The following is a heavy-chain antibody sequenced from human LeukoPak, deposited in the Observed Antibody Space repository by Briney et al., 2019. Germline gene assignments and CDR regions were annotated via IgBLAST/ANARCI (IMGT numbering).Heavy chain of an antibody. Sequence: SVKVSCKASGGTFSSYAISWVRQAPGQGLEWMGGIIPILGTANYAQKFQGRDTITTDESTSTAYMELSSLRSEDTAVYYCARDRVEMATIAFAFDIWGQGTMVTVSS. CDR2: IIPILGTA. CDR1: GGTFSSYA. CDR3: ARDRVEMATIAFAFDI. J-gene: IGHJ3*02. V-gene: IGHV1-69*05. D-gene: IGHD5-24*01.